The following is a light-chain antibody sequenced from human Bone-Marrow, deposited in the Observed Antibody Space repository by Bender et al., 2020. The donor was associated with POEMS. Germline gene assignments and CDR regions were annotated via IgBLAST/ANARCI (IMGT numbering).Light chain of an antibody. CDR1: SSDIGSYNY. CDR2: QVN. CDR3: ASITVTTSARV. J-gene: IGLJ1*01. Sequence: QSALTQPASMSGSPGQSITISCTGTSSDIGSYNYVSWYQQHPGKAPKLIIFQVNDRPSGVSSRFSGSKSGNTASLTISGLQTEDEADYYCASITVTTSARVFGTGTRVTVL. V-gene: IGLV2-14*01.